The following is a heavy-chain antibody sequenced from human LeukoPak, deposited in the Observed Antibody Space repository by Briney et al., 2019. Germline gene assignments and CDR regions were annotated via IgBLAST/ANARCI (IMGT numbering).Heavy chain of an antibody. D-gene: IGHD4-11*01. CDR3: TRESAHSNYPGPFDH. CDR1: GFTFSTYW. V-gene: IGHV3-7*01. J-gene: IGHJ4*02. Sequence: PGGSLRLSCAASGFTFSTYWMSWVRQAPGKGLEWVANIKHDGSEKYYVDSVKGRFTISRDNAKNSLYLQMNSLRAEDTAVYYCTRESAHSNYPGPFDHWGQGTRVTVSS. CDR2: IKHDGSEK.